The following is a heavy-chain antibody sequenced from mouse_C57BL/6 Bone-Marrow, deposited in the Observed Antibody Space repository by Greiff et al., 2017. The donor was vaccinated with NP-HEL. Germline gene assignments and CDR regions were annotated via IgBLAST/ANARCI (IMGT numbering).Heavy chain of an antibody. CDR2: ISYSGST. J-gene: IGHJ4*01. Sequence: EVQLLESGPGLAKPSQTLSLTCSVTGYSITSDYWNWIRKFPGNKLEYMGYISYSGSTYYNPSLKSRISITRDTSKNQYYLQLNSVTTEDTATYYCARALIYYYGSSYAMDYWGQGTSVTVSS. D-gene: IGHD1-1*01. CDR3: ARALIYYYGSSYAMDY. CDR1: GYSITSDY. V-gene: IGHV3-8*01.